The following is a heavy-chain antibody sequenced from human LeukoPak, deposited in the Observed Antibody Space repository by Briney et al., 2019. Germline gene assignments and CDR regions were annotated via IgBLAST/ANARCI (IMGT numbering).Heavy chain of an antibody. V-gene: IGHV4-59*01. Sequence: SGTLSLTCTVSGGSISSYYWSWIRQPPGKGLEWIGYIYYSGSTNYNPSLKSRVTISVDTSKNQFSLKLSSVTAADTAVYYCARGPPGIPSYYYYYMDVWGKGTTVTVSS. CDR2: IYYSGST. CDR3: ARGPPGIPSYYYYYMDV. J-gene: IGHJ6*03. CDR1: GGSISSYY. D-gene: IGHD3-10*01.